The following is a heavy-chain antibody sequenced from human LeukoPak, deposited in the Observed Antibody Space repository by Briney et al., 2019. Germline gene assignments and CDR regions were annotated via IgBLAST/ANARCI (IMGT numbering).Heavy chain of an antibody. Sequence: GGSLRLSCAASGFPFSTYAMHWVRQPPGKGLVWISRISPDGNSRGYADSVKGRFIIFRDSATNTLSLQMNSLTADDTAVYYCARDGGLLPDNWGKGTLVTVSS. D-gene: IGHD2-21*02. CDR2: ISPDGNSR. CDR1: GFPFSTYA. J-gene: IGHJ4*02. CDR3: ARDGGLLPDN. V-gene: IGHV3-74*01.